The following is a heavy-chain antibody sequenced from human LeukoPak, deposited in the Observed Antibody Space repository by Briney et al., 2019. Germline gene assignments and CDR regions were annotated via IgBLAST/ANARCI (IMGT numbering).Heavy chain of an antibody. CDR1: GYTFTSYG. J-gene: IGHJ4*02. CDR2: ISAYNGNT. Sequence: ASVKVSCKASGYTFTSYGISWVRQAPGQGLEWMGWISAYNGNTNYAQKLQGRVTMTTDTSTSTAYMELRSLRSDDTAVYYCARVSGITGERGNFDYWGQGTLVTVSS. V-gene: IGHV1-18*01. D-gene: IGHD1-20*01. CDR3: ARVSGITGERGNFDY.